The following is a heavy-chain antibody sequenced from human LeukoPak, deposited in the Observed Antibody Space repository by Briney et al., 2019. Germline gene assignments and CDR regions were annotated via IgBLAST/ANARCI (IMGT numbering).Heavy chain of an antibody. J-gene: IGHJ5*02. Sequence: ASVKVSCKASGGTFSSYAISWVRQAPGQGLEWMGRIIPILGIANYAQKLQGRVTMTTDTSTSTAYMELRSLRSDDTAVYYCARGGWIGNWGTYNWFDPWGQGTLVTVSS. CDR2: IIPILGIA. CDR1: GGTFSSYA. CDR3: ARGGWIGNWGTYNWFDP. D-gene: IGHD7-27*01. V-gene: IGHV1-69*04.